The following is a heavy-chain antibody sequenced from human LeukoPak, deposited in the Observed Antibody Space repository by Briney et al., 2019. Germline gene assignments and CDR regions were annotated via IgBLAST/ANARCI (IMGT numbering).Heavy chain of an antibody. Sequence: GGSLRPSCAASGFTFSSYAMHWVRQAPGKGLEWVAVISYDGSNKYYADSVKGRFTISRDNSKNTLYLQMNSLRAEDTAVYYCARQGSGSYLEYFQHWGQGTLVTVSS. CDR1: GFTFSSYA. J-gene: IGHJ1*01. D-gene: IGHD3-10*01. CDR2: ISYDGSNK. V-gene: IGHV3-30*04. CDR3: ARQGSGSYLEYFQH.